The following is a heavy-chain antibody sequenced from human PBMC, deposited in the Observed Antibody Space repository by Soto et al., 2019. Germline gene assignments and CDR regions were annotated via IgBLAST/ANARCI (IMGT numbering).Heavy chain of an antibody. CDR3: ARHPTVTEYYFDY. CDR2: IYYSGST. J-gene: IGHJ4*02. Sequence: PSETLSLTCTFSGGSISSYYWSLIRQPPGKGLEWIGYIYYSGSTNYNPSLKSRVTISVDTSKNQFSLKLSSVTAADTAVYYCARHPTVTEYYFDYWGQGTLVTVSS. V-gene: IGHV4-59*08. D-gene: IGHD4-17*01. CDR1: GGSISSYY.